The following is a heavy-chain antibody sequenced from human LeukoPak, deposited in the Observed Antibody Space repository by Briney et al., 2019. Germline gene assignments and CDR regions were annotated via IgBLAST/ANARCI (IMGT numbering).Heavy chain of an antibody. CDR3: ARAIAARPPYYFDY. CDR1: GFTFSSYS. J-gene: IGHJ4*02. Sequence: GGSLRLSCAASGFTFSSYSMNWVRQAPGKGLEWISSISSSSSYIYYAGSVKGRFTISRDNAKNSLYLQMNSLRAEDTAVYYCARAIAARPPYYFDYWGQGTLVTVSS. V-gene: IGHV3-21*01. CDR2: ISSSSSYI. D-gene: IGHD6-6*01.